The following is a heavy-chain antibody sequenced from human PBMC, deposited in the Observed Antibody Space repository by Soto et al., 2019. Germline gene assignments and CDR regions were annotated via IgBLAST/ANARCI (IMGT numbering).Heavy chain of an antibody. J-gene: IGHJ4*02. D-gene: IGHD6-19*01. CDR1: GFTFSTYA. V-gene: IGHV3-23*01. CDR3: AKERSSGWSFDY. CDR2: ISGSGDST. Sequence: EVQLLESGGGLVQPVGSLRLSCAASGFTFSTYAMNWVRQAPGKGLEWVSGISGSGDSTYYADSVKGRFTVSRDNSKNTLYLQMNSLRAEDTAVFYCAKERSSGWSFDYWGQGTLVTVSS.